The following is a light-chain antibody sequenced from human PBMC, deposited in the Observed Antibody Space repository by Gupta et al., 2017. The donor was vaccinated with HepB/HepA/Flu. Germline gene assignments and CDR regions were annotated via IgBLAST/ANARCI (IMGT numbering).Light chain of an antibody. J-gene: IGKJ1*01. V-gene: IGKV4-1*01. Sequence: DIVMTQSPDSLAASLGERATINCKSSQRVLYSSNNKNYLAWYQQKPGQPPKLLIYWASTRESGVPDRFSGSGSGTDFTLTISSLQAEDVAVYFCQQYNSTPPWTFGQGTKVEIK. CDR2: WAS. CDR3: QQYNSTPPWT. CDR1: QRVLYSSNNKNY.